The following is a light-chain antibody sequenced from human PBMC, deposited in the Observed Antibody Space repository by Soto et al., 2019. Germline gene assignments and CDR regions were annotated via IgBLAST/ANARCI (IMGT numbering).Light chain of an antibody. J-gene: IGLJ1*01. CDR1: TIGAHSF. V-gene: IGLV2-11*01. CDR2: DVS. Sequence: QSALAQPRSLSGSPGQSVTISCTGPTIGAHSFVSWYQDRPDKVPKLLIYDVSQRPSGIPDRFSGSRSANTAPLTISGLQADDAAAYYCCSYTGNKVFVFGTGTKVTVL. CDR3: CSYTGNKVFV.